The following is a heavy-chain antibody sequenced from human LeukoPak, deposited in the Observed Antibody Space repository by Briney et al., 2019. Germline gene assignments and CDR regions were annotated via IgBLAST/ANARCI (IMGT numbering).Heavy chain of an antibody. Sequence: QPGGSLRLSCAASDFTVSSNSMSWVRQAPGKGLEWVSVTYSSGSTYYADSVKGRFTIPRDNSKNTLYLQMNSLRAEDTAVYYCAKARTTVTTLDWFDPWGQGTLVTVSS. J-gene: IGHJ5*02. V-gene: IGHV3-53*01. CDR3: AKARTTVTTLDWFDP. CDR2: TYSSGST. D-gene: IGHD4-11*01. CDR1: DFTVSSNS.